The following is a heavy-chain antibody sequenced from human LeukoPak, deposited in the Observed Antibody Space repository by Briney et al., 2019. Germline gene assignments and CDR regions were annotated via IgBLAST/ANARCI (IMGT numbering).Heavy chain of an antibody. CDR2: IWYDGSNK. D-gene: IGHD4-17*01. V-gene: IGHV3-33*01. CDR1: GFTFSSYG. Sequence: GGSLRLSCAASGFTFSSYGMHWVRQAPGKGLEWVAVIWYDGSNKHYADSVKGRFTISRDNSKNTLYLQMNSLRAEDTAVYYCAREDYGDYVDAFDIWGQGTMVTVSS. J-gene: IGHJ3*02. CDR3: AREDYGDYVDAFDI.